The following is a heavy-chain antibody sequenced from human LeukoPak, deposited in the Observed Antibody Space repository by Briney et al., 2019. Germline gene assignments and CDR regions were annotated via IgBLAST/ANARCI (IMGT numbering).Heavy chain of an antibody. CDR1: GGSISGYY. CDR2: IYYSGST. D-gene: IGHD3-22*01. V-gene: IGHV4-59*08. CDR3: AKVSDRDSSGYYWGFEY. Sequence: PSETLSLTCTVSGGSISGYYWXWIRXTPGKXLECIGYIYYSGSTNYNHSLKSRVTISVDTSRNKFSLKLTSVTAADTAVYYCAKVSDRDSSGYYWGFEYWGQGTLVTVSS. J-gene: IGHJ4*02.